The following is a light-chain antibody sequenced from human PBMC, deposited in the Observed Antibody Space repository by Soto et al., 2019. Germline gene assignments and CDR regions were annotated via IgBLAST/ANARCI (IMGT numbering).Light chain of an antibody. CDR2: DAS. V-gene: IGKV1-5*01. CDR3: QQYETFSGT. Sequence: DIQMTQSPSTLSASVGDTVTFPCRASQSVSGWLAWYQQKPGEAPKLLIYDASALPRGVPSRFGGSGSGTKFTLTIASLQPDDFATYYCQQYETFSGTFGPGTKVDIK. CDR1: QSVSGW. J-gene: IGKJ1*01.